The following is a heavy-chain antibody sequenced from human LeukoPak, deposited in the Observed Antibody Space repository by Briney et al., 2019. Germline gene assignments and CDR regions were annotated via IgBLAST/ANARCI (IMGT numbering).Heavy chain of an antibody. V-gene: IGHV4-34*11. CDR2: IYYSGST. D-gene: IGHD3-9*01. CDR1: GGSFSGYY. CDR3: AREFYDILTGYSPTFDY. J-gene: IGHJ4*02. Sequence: SETLSLTCAVYGGSFSGYYWSWIRQPPGKGLEWIGYIYYSGSTNYNPSLKSRATISVDTSKNQFSLKLSSVTAADTAVYYCAREFYDILTGYSPTFDYWGQGTLVTVSS.